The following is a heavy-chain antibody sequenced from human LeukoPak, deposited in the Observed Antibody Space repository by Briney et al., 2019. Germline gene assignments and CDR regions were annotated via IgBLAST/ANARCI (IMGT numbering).Heavy chain of an antibody. Sequence: ASVKVSCKASGYTFASYYMHWVRQAPGQGLEWMGIINPSGGSTSYAQKFQGRVTMTRDTSISTAYMELSRLRSDDTAVYYCARVGSSSWYGGDWFDPWGQGTLVTVSS. CDR2: INPSGGST. CDR3: ARVGSSSWYGGDWFDP. J-gene: IGHJ5*02. CDR1: GYTFASYY. D-gene: IGHD6-13*01. V-gene: IGHV1-46*01.